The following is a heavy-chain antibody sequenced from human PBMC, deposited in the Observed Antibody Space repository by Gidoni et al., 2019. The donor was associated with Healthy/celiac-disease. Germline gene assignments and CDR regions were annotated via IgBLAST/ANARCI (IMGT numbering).Heavy chain of an antibody. CDR3: TTGNVGSNHYYYYYGMDV. V-gene: IGHV3-15*04. Sequence: EVQLVESGGGLVKPGGSLRLSCAAAGFTFRNAWMSWVRQAPGTGRGWVGRIESKADGGTTDYAALVKGRFTISRDDSKNTLYLQMNSLKTEDTAVYYCTTGNVGSNHYYYYYGMDVWGQGTTVTVSS. CDR2: IESKADGGTT. J-gene: IGHJ6*02. D-gene: IGHD4-4*01. CDR1: GFTFRNAW.